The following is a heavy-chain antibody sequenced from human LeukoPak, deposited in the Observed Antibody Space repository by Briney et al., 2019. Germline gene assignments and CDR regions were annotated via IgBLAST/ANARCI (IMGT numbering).Heavy chain of an antibody. Sequence: GGCLRLSCAASGFTFSGSAMHWVRQASGKGLEWVGRIRSKANSYATAYAASVQGRFTISRDDSKNTAYLQMNSLKTEDTAVYYCTRHDTGNTDYWGQGTLVTFSS. CDR2: IRSKANSYAT. J-gene: IGHJ4*02. CDR3: TRHDTGNTDY. CDR1: GFTFSGSA. V-gene: IGHV3-73*01. D-gene: IGHD1-26*01.